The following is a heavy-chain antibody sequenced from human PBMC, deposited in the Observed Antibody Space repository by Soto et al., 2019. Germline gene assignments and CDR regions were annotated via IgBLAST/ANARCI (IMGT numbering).Heavy chain of an antibody. D-gene: IGHD3-10*01. CDR1: GGSISSYY. CDR2: IYYSGST. V-gene: IGHV4-59*01. J-gene: IGHJ6*02. Sequence: SETLSLTCTVSGGSISSYYWSWIRQPPGKGLEWIGYIYYSGSTNYNPSLKSRVTISVDTSKNQFSLKLSSVTAADTAVYYCAKEAMVRGVRLLGMDVWGQGTTVTVSS. CDR3: AKEAMVRGVRLLGMDV.